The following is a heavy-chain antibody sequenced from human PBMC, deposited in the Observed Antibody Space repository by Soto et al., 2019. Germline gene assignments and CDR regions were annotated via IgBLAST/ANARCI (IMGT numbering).Heavy chain of an antibody. D-gene: IGHD2-15*01. V-gene: IGHV3-48*01. Sequence: PGGSLRLSCAASGFTFNNAWMSWVRQAPGKGLEWVSYISSSGSTIYYADSVKGRFTISRDNSKNTLYLQMNSLRAEDTAVYYCAREVFPTHYYYGMDVWGQGTTVTVSS. CDR3: AREVFPTHYYYGMDV. CDR2: ISSSGSTI. J-gene: IGHJ6*02. CDR1: GFTFNNAW.